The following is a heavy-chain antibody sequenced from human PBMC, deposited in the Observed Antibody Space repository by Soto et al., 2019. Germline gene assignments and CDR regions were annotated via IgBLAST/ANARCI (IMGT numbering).Heavy chain of an antibody. Sequence: QVQLVQSAAEVKKPGASVKVSCKASGYTLTNYAISWVRQAPGQGPEWMGWINTYNGNSNYAQKFQGRVTMTTDTSTNTDYMELRSLTSDDTAVYYCARDCTGGSCFCIYWGQGTLVTVSS. J-gene: IGHJ4*02. D-gene: IGHD2-15*01. CDR3: ARDCTGGSCFCIY. CDR2: INTYNGNS. V-gene: IGHV1-18*01. CDR1: GYTLTNYA.